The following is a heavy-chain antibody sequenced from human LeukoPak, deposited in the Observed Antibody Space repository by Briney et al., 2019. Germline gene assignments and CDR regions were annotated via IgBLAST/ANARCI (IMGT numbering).Heavy chain of an antibody. Sequence: SQTLSLTCAVYGGSFSGYYWSWIRQPPGKGLEWIGEINHSGSNNYNPSLKSRVTISVDTSKNQFSLRLSSVTAAETAVYYCARRREGIVVVITPFDYWGQGTLVTVSS. CDR3: ARRREGIVVVITPFDY. CDR2: INHSGSN. V-gene: IGHV4-34*01. D-gene: IGHD3-22*01. CDR1: GGSFSGYY. J-gene: IGHJ4*02.